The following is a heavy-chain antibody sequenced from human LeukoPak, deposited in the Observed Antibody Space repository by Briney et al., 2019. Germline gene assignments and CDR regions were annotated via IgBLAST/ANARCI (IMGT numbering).Heavy chain of an antibody. D-gene: IGHD2-2*02. CDR3: ARDRCSSTSCHTNWFDP. CDR2: IYYSGST. J-gene: IGHJ5*02. CDR1: GGSISSYY. Sequence: SETLSLTCTVSGGSISSYYWSWIRQPPGQGLEWIGYIYYSGSTNYNPSLKSRVTISVDTSKNQFSLKLSSVTAADTAVYYCARDRCSSTSCHTNWFDPWGQGTLVIVSS. V-gene: IGHV4-59*01.